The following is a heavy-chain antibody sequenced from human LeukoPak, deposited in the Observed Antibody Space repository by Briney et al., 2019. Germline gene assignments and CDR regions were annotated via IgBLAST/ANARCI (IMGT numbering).Heavy chain of an antibody. V-gene: IGHV4-59*08. Sequence: SETLSLTCTVSGGSISSYYWSWIRQPPGKGLEWIGYIYYSGSTNYNPSLKSRVTISVDTSKNQFSLKLSSVTAADTAVYYCARHRPGPYYYDSSGGSDYWGQGTLVTVSS. CDR3: ARHRPGPYYYDSSGGSDY. D-gene: IGHD3-22*01. CDR2: IYYSGST. CDR1: GGSISSYY. J-gene: IGHJ4*02.